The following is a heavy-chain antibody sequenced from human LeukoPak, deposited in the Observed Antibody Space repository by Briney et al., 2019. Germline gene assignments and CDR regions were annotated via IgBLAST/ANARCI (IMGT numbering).Heavy chain of an antibody. CDR2: ISSSSSYI. Sequence: GGSLRLSCAASGFTFSSYSMTWVRQAPGKGLEWVSSISSSSSYIYYADSVKGRFTISRDNAKNSLYLQMNSLRAEDTAVYYCARDGQLLATDAFDIWGQGTMVTVSS. CDR1: GFTFSSYS. CDR3: ARDGQLLATDAFDI. D-gene: IGHD6-19*01. J-gene: IGHJ3*02. V-gene: IGHV3-21*01.